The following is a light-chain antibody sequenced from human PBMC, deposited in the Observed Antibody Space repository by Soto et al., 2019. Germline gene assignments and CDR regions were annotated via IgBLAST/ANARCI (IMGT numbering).Light chain of an antibody. V-gene: IGKV1-5*01. Sequence: DIQMTQSPSTLSASVGDRVTITCRASQSISTWLAWYQQKPGKAPKLLIYDASSLESGVPSRFGGGEYGTEVTLTISSLQADDFAIYYCQQYINDPRTLGQGTKVDIK. CDR2: DAS. J-gene: IGKJ1*01. CDR1: QSISTW. CDR3: QQYINDPRT.